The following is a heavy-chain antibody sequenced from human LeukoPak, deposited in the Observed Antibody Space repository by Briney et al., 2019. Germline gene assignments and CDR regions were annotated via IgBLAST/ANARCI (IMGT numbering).Heavy chain of an antibody. V-gene: IGHV5-51*01. CDR2: IYPGDSDT. CDR1: GYSFTSYW. CDR3: AREIVGANDAFDI. J-gene: IGHJ3*02. D-gene: IGHD1-26*01. Sequence: GESLKISCKGTGYSFTSYWIGWVRQMPGKGLEWMGIIYPGDSDTRYSPSFQGQVTISADKSISTAYLQWSSLKASDTAMYYCAREIVGANDAFDIWGQGTMVTASS.